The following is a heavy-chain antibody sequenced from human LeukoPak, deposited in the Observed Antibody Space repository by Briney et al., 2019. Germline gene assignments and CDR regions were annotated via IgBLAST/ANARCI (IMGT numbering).Heavy chain of an antibody. V-gene: IGHV4-59*12. Sequence: SSETLSLTCTVSGGSMTGNYWSWLRQSPGKGLEWIGYIYSSGSTNYNPSLKSRVTMSLDTSKNQFSLKLRSVTAADTAVYYCARGGSGWRFDYWGQGTPVTVSS. CDR3: ARGGSGWRFDY. D-gene: IGHD6-19*01. CDR2: IYSSGST. J-gene: IGHJ4*02. CDR1: GGSMTGNY.